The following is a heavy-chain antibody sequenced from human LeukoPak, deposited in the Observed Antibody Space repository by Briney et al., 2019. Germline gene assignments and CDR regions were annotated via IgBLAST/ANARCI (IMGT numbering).Heavy chain of an antibody. J-gene: IGHJ4*02. V-gene: IGHV3-23*01. CDR2: IDYSGGDT. CDR1: GFTLSSYE. CDR3: ARDSPPDY. Sequence: GGSLRLSCTASGFTLSSYEMSWIRQAPGKGLEWVSSIDYSGGDTHYADSVKGRFTISRDNAKNSLYLQMNSLRAEDTAVYYCARDSPPDYWGQGTLVTVSS.